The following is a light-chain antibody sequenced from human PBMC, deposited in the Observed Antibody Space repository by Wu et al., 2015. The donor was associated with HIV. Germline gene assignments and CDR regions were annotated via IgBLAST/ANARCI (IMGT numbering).Light chain of an antibody. CDR1: QSLGTY. V-gene: IGKV3-11*01. J-gene: IGKJ4*01. CDR3: QQRTNWLLT. Sequence: EIVLTQSPATLSSSPGERVTLSCRASQSLGTYLAWYQQKPGQAPRLLIYGASSRATGIPDRFTASGSGTDFILTISSLEPEDFAVYYCQQRTNWLLTFGGGDQGGDQT. CDR2: GAS.